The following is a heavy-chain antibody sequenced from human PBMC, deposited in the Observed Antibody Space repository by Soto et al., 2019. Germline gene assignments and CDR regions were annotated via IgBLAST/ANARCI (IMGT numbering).Heavy chain of an antibody. Sequence: PGGSLRLSCAASGFTFGSYAMIWVRQAPGKGLVWVSTISSSGDSAHYADSVKGRFTVSRDNSMNTLYMQMNSLRAEDTAVYYCAKSDTALSYGFDPWGQGTVVTVSS. V-gene: IGHV3-23*01. J-gene: IGHJ5*02. CDR1: GFTFGSYA. D-gene: IGHD5-18*01. CDR3: AKSDTALSYGFDP. CDR2: ISSSGDSA.